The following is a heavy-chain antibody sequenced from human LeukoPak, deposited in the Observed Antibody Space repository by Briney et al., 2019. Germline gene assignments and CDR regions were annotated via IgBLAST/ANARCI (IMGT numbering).Heavy chain of an antibody. J-gene: IGHJ5*02. D-gene: IGHD3-3*01. Sequence: PSETLSLTCTVSGGSISSSSYYWGWIRQPPGKGLAWIGSIYYSGSTSYNPSLKSRVTISVDTSKNHFSLKLSSVTAADTAVYYCARQTRITIFGNNLFDPWGQGTLVTVSS. CDR3: ARQTRITIFGNNLFDP. CDR2: IYYSGST. CDR1: GGSISSSSYY. V-gene: IGHV4-39*01.